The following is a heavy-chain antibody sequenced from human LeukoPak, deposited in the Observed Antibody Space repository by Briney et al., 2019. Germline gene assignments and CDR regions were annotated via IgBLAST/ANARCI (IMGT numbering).Heavy chain of an antibody. V-gene: IGHV1-18*01. J-gene: IGHJ4*02. Sequence: GASVKVSCTASGYTFTSYGISWVRQAPGQGLEWMGWISAYNGNTNYAQKFQGRVTMTRDTSISTAYMELSRLRSDDTAVYYCARGGKDIVVVPAAPFDYWGQGTLVTVSS. CDR1: GYTFTSYG. CDR3: ARGGKDIVVVPAAPFDY. D-gene: IGHD2-2*01. CDR2: ISAYNGNT.